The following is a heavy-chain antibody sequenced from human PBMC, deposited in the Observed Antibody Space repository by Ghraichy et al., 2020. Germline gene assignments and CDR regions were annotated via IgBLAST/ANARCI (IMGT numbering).Heavy chain of an antibody. D-gene: IGHD3-3*01. CDR1: GFTVSSYS. V-gene: IGHV3-48*02. CDR2: MSSSSSTI. CDR3: ARVNEGSYDFSYYYYMDV. J-gene: IGHJ6*03. Sequence: GSLRLSCAASGFTVSSYSMNWVRQAPGKGLEWVSYMSSSSSTIYYADSVKGRFTISRDNAKNSLYLQMNSLRDEDTAVYYCARVNEGSYDFSYYYYMDVWGKGTTVTVSS.